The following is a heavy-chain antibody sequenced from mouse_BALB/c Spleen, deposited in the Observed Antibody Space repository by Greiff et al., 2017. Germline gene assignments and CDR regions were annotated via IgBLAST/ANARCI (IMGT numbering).Heavy chain of an antibody. J-gene: IGHJ3*01. CDR2: IDPSDSYT. CDR3: ARWGPFAY. Sequence: QVHVKQPGAELVKPGASVKLSCKASGYTFTSYWMHWVKQRPGQGLEWIGEIDPSDSYTNYNQKFKGKATLTVDKSSSTAYMQLSSLTSEDSAVYYCARWGPFAYWGQGTLVTVSA. CDR1: GYTFTSYW. V-gene: IGHV1-69*02.